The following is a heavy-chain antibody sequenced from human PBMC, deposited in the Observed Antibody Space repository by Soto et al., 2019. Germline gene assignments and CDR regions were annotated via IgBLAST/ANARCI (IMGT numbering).Heavy chain of an antibody. CDR1: GFTFSDYY. Sequence: SGFTFSDYYMSWIRQATGKGLECLSAISGSGGTTYYADSVKGRFTISRDNSRNTLDLQMNSLRAEDTAVYYCAKDTYYYDRSGYYTYDHWGQGTQVTVSS. CDR3: AKDTYYYDRSGYYTYDH. V-gene: IGHV3-23*01. J-gene: IGHJ4*02. CDR2: ISGSGGTT. D-gene: IGHD3-22*01.